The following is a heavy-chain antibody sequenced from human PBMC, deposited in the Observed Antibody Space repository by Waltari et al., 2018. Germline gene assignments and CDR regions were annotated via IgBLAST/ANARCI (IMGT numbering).Heavy chain of an antibody. V-gene: IGHV4-39*01. Sequence: QLQLQESGPGLVKPSETLSLTCTVSGGSISSSSYYWGWIRQPPGKGLEWIGSIYYSGRTDSNPSLKSRVTISVDTSKNQFSLKLSSVTAADTAVYYCARRYDYVWGSYRSGAFDIWGQGTMVTVSS. CDR1: GGSISSSSYY. CDR3: ARRYDYVWGSYRSGAFDI. D-gene: IGHD3-16*02. CDR2: IYYSGRT. J-gene: IGHJ3*02.